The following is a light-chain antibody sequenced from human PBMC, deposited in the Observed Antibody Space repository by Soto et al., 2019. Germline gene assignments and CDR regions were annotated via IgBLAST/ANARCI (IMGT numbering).Light chain of an antibody. V-gene: IGKV3-20*01. CDR1: RY. J-gene: IGKJ1*01. Sequence: RYIAWYQQRPGQTPRLLIYGASSRATGVPERFSSSGSGTNFIPTTIRREPQEYLAYYCRHYGNSSPRTFGQGTKVDI. CDR2: GAS. CDR3: RHYGNSSPRT.